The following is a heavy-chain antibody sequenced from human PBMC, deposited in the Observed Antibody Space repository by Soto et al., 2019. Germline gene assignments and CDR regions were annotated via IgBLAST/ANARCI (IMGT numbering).Heavy chain of an antibody. CDR2: IYYSGGT. CDR1: GCSISSTTYF. CDR3: ARHVRGSSTSGNFDY. D-gene: IGHD6-6*01. J-gene: IGHJ4*02. Sequence: SETLSLTCTVSGCSISSTTYFWGWIRQPPGKGLEWIGSIYYSGGTYNNPSLKSRVTISVDTSKNHFSLKLSSVTAADTAVYYCARHVRGSSTSGNFDYWGQGTQVTVSS. V-gene: IGHV4-39*01.